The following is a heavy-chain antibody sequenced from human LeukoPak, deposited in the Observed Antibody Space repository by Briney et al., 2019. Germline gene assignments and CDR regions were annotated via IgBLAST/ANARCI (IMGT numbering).Heavy chain of an antibody. CDR3: SRGYNSGWYTVDC. Sequence: GGSLRLSCAASRFTFSTYAMHWVRQAPGKGLEWVAVISYDGSDKFYPDSVKGRFTISRDNSKNTLYLQMNNLGPEDTALYYCSRGYNSGWYTVDCWGQGTLVAVSS. CDR1: RFTFSTYA. V-gene: IGHV3-30-3*01. D-gene: IGHD6-19*01. J-gene: IGHJ4*02. CDR2: ISYDGSDK.